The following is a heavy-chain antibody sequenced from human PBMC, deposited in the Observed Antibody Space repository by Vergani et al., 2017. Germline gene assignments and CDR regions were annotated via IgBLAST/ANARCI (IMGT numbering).Heavy chain of an antibody. D-gene: IGHD5-18*01. CDR1: GYTFTDYY. J-gene: IGHJ6*02. V-gene: IGHV1-69-2*01. Sequence: EVQLVQSGAEVKKPGATVKISCKVSGYTFTDYYMHWVQQAPGKGLEWMGLVDPEDGETIYAEKFQGRVTITADTSTDTAYMELSSLRSEDTAVYYCERDLGYSYGTYYYGMDVWGQGTTVTVSS. CDR2: VDPEDGET. CDR3: ERDLGYSYGTYYYGMDV.